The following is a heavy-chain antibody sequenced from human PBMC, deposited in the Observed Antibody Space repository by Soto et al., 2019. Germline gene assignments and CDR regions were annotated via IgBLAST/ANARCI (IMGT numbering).Heavy chain of an antibody. D-gene: IGHD6-19*01. J-gene: IGHJ4*02. CDR2: ISCCGGST. V-gene: IGHV3-23*01. CDR1: GFNFKKFA. Sequence: EVQLLESGGGVVQPGGSLRLSCVASGFNFKKFARSWVRQAPGEGLEWVSGISCCGGSTSYADSVKGRFSIARDDSTNTLSLQMNNLRVEDTAQYYCAKADGEQWLLPHLDKWGQGTLVTVS. CDR3: AKADGEQWLLPHLDK.